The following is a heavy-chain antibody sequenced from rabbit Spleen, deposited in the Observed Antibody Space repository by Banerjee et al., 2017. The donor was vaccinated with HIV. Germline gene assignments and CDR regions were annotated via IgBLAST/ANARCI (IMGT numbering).Heavy chain of an antibody. J-gene: IGHJ3*01. CDR2: IDAGGTGNT. Sequence: QSLEESGGDLVKPGGSLTLTCTASGFSFSSGYYMCWVRQAPGKGLEWIACIDAGGTGNTYYASWAKGRFTISKASSTTVTLQMTSLTAADTATYFSAKWGRYAANAGVGYGDLWGQGTLVTVS. CDR1: GFSFSSGYY. CDR3: AKWGRYAANAGVGYGDL. D-gene: IGHD3-1*01. V-gene: IGHV1S40*01.